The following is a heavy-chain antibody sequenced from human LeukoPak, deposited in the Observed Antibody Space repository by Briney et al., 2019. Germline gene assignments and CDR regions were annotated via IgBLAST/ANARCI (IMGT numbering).Heavy chain of an antibody. D-gene: IGHD5-18*01. J-gene: IGHJ4*02. CDR2: IFGSGGSP. V-gene: IGHV3-23*01. CDR1: GFTFGSHA. CDR3: GKTTVGYSSGQKPAWPVDY. Sequence: GGSLRLSCEASGFTFGSHAMYWVRQAPGKGLEWVEGIFGSGGSPHYADPVKGRFTISRDNSRNTVYLQINSLRAEDTAVYYCGKTTVGYSSGQKPAWPVDYWGQGTLVTVSS.